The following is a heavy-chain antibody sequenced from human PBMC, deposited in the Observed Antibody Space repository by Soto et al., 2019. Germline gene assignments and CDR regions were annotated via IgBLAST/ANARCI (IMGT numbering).Heavy chain of an antibody. CDR1: GYTFTSYG. Sequence: VSVKVCCKASGYTFTSYGSSWVRQAPGQGLEWMGWISAYNGNTNYAQKLQGRVTMTTDTSTSTAYMELRSLRSDDTAVYYCARDSNAFWSGYREPTDSWGQGTLVTVS. J-gene: IGHJ4*02. CDR2: ISAYNGNT. V-gene: IGHV1-18*01. D-gene: IGHD3-3*01. CDR3: ARDSNAFWSGYREPTDS.